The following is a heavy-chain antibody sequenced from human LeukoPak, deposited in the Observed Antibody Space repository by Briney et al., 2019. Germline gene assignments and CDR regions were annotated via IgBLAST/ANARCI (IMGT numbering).Heavy chain of an antibody. V-gene: IGHV3-21*01. CDR3: ARDATYYLRYGYFDC. CDR2: INDVGSHI. J-gene: IGHJ4*01. CDR1: GFTFSNSA. D-gene: IGHD5/OR15-5a*01. Sequence: GGSLRLSCAAPGFTFSNSAMNWVRQAPGKGLEWVSSINDVGSHIYYADSVRGRFTISRDNAKTSVYLQMNNLRPEDTAVYYCARDATYYLRYGYFDCWGHGTLVTVSS.